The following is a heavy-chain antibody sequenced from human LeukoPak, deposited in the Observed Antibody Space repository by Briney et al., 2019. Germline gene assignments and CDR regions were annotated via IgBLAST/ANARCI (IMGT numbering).Heavy chain of an antibody. J-gene: IGHJ4*02. Sequence: GGSLRLSCAASGFTFSSYGMHWVRQAPCKGLEWVAVISYDGSNKYYADSVKGRFAISRDNSKNTLYLQMNSLRAEGTAVYYCAKDSSPYSSSWLFDYWGQGTLVTVSS. V-gene: IGHV3-30*18. D-gene: IGHD6-13*01. CDR1: GFTFSSYG. CDR3: AKDSSPYSSSWLFDY. CDR2: ISYDGSNK.